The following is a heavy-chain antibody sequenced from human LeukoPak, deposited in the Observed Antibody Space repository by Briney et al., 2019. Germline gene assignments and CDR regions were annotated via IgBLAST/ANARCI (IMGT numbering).Heavy chain of an antibody. J-gene: IGHJ6*03. D-gene: IGHD4-11*01. CDR2: ISGSGTSA. CDR3: ASDYPLYFYYTDV. CDR1: GFTFSSYA. V-gene: IGHV3-23*01. Sequence: GGSLRLSCAASGFTFSSYAMTWVRQAPGEGLQWVSGISGSGTSAYYADSVRGRFTISRDNSKNTLYLQMNSLRVEDTAVYYCASDYPLYFYYTDVWGKGTTVTVSS.